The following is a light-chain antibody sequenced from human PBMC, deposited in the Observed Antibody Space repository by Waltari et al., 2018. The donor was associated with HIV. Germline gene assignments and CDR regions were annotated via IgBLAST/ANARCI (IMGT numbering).Light chain of an antibody. Sequence: QSALTQPRSVSGSPGQPVTISCTGTSSDVGGYNYVSWYQQHPGKAPKLMIYDVNKRPPGVPDRFTGSKSGNTASLTISGLQTEDEADYYCYSYAGSYTSVFGTGTTVTVL. V-gene: IGLV2-11*01. CDR3: YSYAGSYTSV. CDR2: DVN. CDR1: SSDVGGYNY. J-gene: IGLJ1*01.